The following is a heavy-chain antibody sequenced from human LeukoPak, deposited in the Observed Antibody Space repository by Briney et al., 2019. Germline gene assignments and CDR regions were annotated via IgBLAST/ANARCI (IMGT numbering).Heavy chain of an antibody. CDR2: INRDGRST. CDR1: GVTFSSYL. V-gene: IGHV3-74*01. Sequence: GGSLRLCCVASGVTFSSYLMHWVRQVPGKGLVWVSRINRDGRSTSYADSVKGRFTLPRDNAKNTMYLQMNSLRVEDTAVYYCANALPDYYGMDVWGQGTTVTVSS. J-gene: IGHJ6*02. CDR3: ANALPDYYGMDV.